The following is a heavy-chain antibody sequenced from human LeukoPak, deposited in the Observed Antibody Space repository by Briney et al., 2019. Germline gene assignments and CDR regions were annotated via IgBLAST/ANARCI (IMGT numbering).Heavy chain of an antibody. D-gene: IGHD5-12*01. CDR3: ARHGGGYTFDY. J-gene: IGHJ4*02. V-gene: IGHV4-59*08. CDR2: MDYSGST. Sequence: SETLSLTCTVSGGSISSYYWSWIRQPPGKGLEWIAYMDYSGSTFYNPSLKSRVSTSVDTSKNQFSLKVRSVTAADTAVYYCARHGGGYTFDYWGQGTLATDSS. CDR1: GGSISSYY.